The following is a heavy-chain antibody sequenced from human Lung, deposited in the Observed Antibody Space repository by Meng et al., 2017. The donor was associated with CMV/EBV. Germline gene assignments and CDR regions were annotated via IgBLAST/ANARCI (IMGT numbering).Heavy chain of an antibody. CDR1: GYTFTGYY. Sequence: AXVXVSXXASGYTFTGYYMHWVRQAPGQGLEWMGRINPNSGGTNYAQKFQGRVTMTRDTSISTAYMELSRLRSDDTAVYYCARGYCSSTSCYTWMDYWGQGTXVTVSS. CDR3: ARGYCSSTSCYTWMDY. D-gene: IGHD2-2*02. CDR2: INPNSGGT. J-gene: IGHJ4*02. V-gene: IGHV1-2*06.